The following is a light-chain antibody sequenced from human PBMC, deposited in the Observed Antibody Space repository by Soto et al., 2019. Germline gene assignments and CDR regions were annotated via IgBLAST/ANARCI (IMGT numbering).Light chain of an antibody. CDR2: SVS. CDR1: SSDVCGHNC. V-gene: IGLV2-11*01. CDR3: CSYAGSSTYV. Sequence: HFALAQPRSVSGSPGESATISCTGTSSDVCGHNCVSWYQQYPGKAPKLLLSSVSKRPSGGPDRFSGSKSGNLALLKICGLQAEDAADYYCCSYAGSSTYVLGTGTKVTVL. J-gene: IGLJ1*01.